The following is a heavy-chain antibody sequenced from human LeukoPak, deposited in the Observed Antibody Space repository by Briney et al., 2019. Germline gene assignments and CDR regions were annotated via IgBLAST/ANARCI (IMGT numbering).Heavy chain of an antibody. D-gene: IGHD4-23*01. Sequence: PGRSLRLPCAASGFTFSSYGMHWVRQAPGKGLEWVAVIWYDGSNKYYADSVKGRFTISRDNSKNTLYLQMNSLRAEDTAVYYCARDHGGGNLITNYWGQGTLVTVSS. CDR1: GFTFSSYG. V-gene: IGHV3-33*01. J-gene: IGHJ4*02. CDR3: ARDHGGGNLITNY. CDR2: IWYDGSNK.